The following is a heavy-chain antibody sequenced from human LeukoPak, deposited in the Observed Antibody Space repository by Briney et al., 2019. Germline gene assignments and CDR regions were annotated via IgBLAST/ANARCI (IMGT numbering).Heavy chain of an antibody. V-gene: IGHV1-2*02. D-gene: IGHD2-2*02. CDR3: ARDRPHGIVVVPAAIAGAFDI. CDR2: INPNSGGT. Sequence: ASVKVSCKASGYTFTSYYMHWVRQAPGQGLEWMGWINPNSGGTNYAQKFQGRVTMTRDTSISTAYMELSRLRSDDTAVYYCARDRPHGIVVVPAAIAGAFDIWGQGTMVTVSS. CDR1: GYTFTSYY. J-gene: IGHJ3*02.